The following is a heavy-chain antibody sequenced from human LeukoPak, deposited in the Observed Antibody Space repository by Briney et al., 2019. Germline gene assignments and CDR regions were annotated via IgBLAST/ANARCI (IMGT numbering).Heavy chain of an antibody. J-gene: IGHJ3*02. CDR1: GGSISSYY. CDR2: IYYSGST. Sequence: SETLSLTCTVSGGSISSYYWSWIRQPPGKGLEWIGYIYYSGSTNYNPSLKSRVTISADTSKNQFSLKLSSVTAADTAVYYCARDRPIYCSGGSCYSPFDIWGQGTMVTVSS. V-gene: IGHV4-59*01. D-gene: IGHD2-15*01. CDR3: ARDRPIYCSGGSCYSPFDI.